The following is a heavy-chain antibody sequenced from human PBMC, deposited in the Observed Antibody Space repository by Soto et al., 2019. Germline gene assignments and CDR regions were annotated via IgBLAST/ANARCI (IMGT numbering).Heavy chain of an antibody. J-gene: IGHJ3*02. V-gene: IGHV1-69*13. Sequence: EAPVKVSCKASGGTFSSYAISWVRQAPGQGLEWMGGIIPIFGTANYAQKFQGRVTITADESTSTAYMELSSLRSEDTAVYYCARVNYDSSGYQGHAFDIWGKGTMVTVSS. CDR3: ARVNYDSSGYQGHAFDI. D-gene: IGHD3-22*01. CDR1: GGTFSSYA. CDR2: IIPIFGTA.